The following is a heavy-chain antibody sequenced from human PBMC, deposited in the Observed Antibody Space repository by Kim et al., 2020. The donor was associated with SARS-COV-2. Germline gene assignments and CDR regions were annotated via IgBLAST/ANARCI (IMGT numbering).Heavy chain of an antibody. D-gene: IGHD1-26*01. CDR1: GFTFSSYA. CDR3: ARGRWELLSDY. V-gene: IGHV3-30*04. Sequence: GGSLRLSCAASGFTFSSYAMHWVRQAPGKGLEWVAVISYDGSNKYYADSVKGRFTISRDNSKNTLYLQMNSLRAEDTAVYYCARGRWELLSDYWGQGTLGTVSS. J-gene: IGHJ4*02. CDR2: ISYDGSNK.